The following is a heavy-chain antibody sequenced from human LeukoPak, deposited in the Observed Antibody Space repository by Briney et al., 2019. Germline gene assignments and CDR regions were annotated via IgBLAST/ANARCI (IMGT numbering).Heavy chain of an antibody. J-gene: IGHJ5*02. CDR3: AKVNIAAAGNNWFDP. D-gene: IGHD6-13*01. Sequence: SETLSLTCAVSGGSISSSNWWSWVRQPPGKGLEWIGEIYHSGSTNYNPSLKSRVTISVDKSKNQFSLKLSSVTAADTAVYYCAKVNIAAAGNNWFDPWGQGTLVTVSS. V-gene: IGHV4-4*02. CDR1: GGSISSSNW. CDR2: IYHSGST.